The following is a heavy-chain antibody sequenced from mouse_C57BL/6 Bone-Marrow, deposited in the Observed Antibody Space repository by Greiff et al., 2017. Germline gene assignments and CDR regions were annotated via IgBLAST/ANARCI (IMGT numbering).Heavy chain of an antibody. CDR1: GFTFSSYA. CDR3: ARDRSGPGYFDY. CDR2: ISDGGSYT. Sequence: EVMLVESGGGLVKPGGSLQLSCAASGFTFSSYAMSWVRQTPEKRLEWVATISDGGSYTYYPDNVTGRFTISRDNAKNNLYLQMSHLKSEDTAMYYCARDRSGPGYFDYGGQGTTLTVSS. J-gene: IGHJ2*01. D-gene: IGHD3-2*02. V-gene: IGHV5-4*01.